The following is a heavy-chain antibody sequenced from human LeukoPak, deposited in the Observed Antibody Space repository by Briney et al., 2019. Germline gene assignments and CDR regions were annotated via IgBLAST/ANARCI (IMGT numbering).Heavy chain of an antibody. CDR3: ARVAVAYFDY. CDR1: GSTVSSTH. Sequence: PGGSLRLSCAASGSTVSSTHMGWVRQAPGKGLEWVSVIYSGGAAYYPDSVKGRFTISRDLSKNTLYLQMNDLRAEDTAVYYCARVAVAYFDYWGQGTLVTVSS. J-gene: IGHJ4*02. V-gene: IGHV3-66*01. CDR2: IYSGGAA. D-gene: IGHD6-19*01.